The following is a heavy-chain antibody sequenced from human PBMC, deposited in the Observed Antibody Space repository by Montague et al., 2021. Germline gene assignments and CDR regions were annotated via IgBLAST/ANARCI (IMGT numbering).Heavy chain of an antibody. Sequence: QSGAEVKKPGESLKISCKGSGNTFSNYWIAWVRQTPGKGLEWMGIIYPGDSDTRYSPSFQGHVTMSADKSAATAYLQWSSLRDSDTGLYYCARPNSPNYFVSTGLQSWGQGTLVSVSS. CDR2: IYPGDSDT. CDR3: ARPNSPNYFVSTGLQS. J-gene: IGHJ5*02. V-gene: IGHV5-51*01. CDR1: GNTFSNYW. D-gene: IGHD2/OR15-2a*01.